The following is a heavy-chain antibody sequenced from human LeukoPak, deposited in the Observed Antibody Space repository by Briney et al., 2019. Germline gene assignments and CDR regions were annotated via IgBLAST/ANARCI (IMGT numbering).Heavy chain of an antibody. V-gene: IGHV1-24*01. Sequence: ASVKVSCKVSGYTLTELSMHWVRQAPGKGLEWMGGFDPEDGETIYAQKFQGRVTMTEDTSTDTAYMELSSLRSEDTAVYYCARGPRPYTLQLWYRYYYMDVWGKGTTVTVSS. CDR3: ARGPRPYTLQLWYRYYYMDV. J-gene: IGHJ6*03. D-gene: IGHD5-18*01. CDR2: FDPEDGET. CDR1: GYTLTELS.